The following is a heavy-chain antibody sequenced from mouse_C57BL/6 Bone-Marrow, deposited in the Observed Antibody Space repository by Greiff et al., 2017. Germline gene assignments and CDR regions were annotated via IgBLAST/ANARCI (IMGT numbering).Heavy chain of an antibody. CDR1: GYTFTSYW. V-gene: IGHV1-50*01. CDR2: IDPSDSYT. CDR3: ARDGYYWYFDV. D-gene: IGHD2-3*01. J-gene: IGHJ1*03. Sequence: VQLQQPGAELVKPGASVKLSCKASGYTFTSYWMQWVQQRPGQGLEWIGEIDPSDSYTNYNQKFKGKATLTVDTSSSTAYMQLSSLTSEDSAVYYCARDGYYWYFDVWGTGTTVTVSS.